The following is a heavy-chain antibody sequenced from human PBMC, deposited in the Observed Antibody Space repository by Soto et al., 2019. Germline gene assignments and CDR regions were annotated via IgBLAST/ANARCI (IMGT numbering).Heavy chain of an antibody. Sequence: TSETLSLTCTVSGGSVSSGSYYWSWIRQPPGTGLEWIGEINHSGSTNYNPSLKSRVTMTSDTSSSTVYMEVSSLRSEDTAVYYCARGGDVVLVTAPLDHWGQGTLVTVSS. CDR1: GGSVSSGSYY. J-gene: IGHJ5*02. V-gene: IGHV4-61*01. D-gene: IGHD2-21*02. CDR2: INHSGST. CDR3: ARGGDVVLVTAPLDH.